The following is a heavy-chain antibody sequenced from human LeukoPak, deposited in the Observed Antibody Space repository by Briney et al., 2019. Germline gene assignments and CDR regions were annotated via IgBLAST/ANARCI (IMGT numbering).Heavy chain of an antibody. Sequence: ASVKVSCKVSGYTLTELSVHWVRQAPGKGLEWMGGFDPENSEIIIYAQKFQGRVTMTEDTSTNTAYMQLSSLTSEDTALYYCATVLAETYFFDFWGQGTLVTVSS. CDR1: GYTLTELS. CDR3: ATVLAETYFFDF. J-gene: IGHJ4*02. CDR2: FDPENSEI. D-gene: IGHD5-24*01. V-gene: IGHV1-24*01.